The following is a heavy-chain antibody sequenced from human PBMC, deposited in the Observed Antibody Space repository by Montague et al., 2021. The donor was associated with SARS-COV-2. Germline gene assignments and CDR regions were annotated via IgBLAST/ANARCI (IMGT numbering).Heavy chain of an antibody. CDR3: ARGHLSVSMIVVVFTSDSYYFDY. CDR1: GASFGDDH. D-gene: IGHD3-22*01. Sequence: SETLSLTCAVYGASFGDDHWSWIRQPPGKGLEWIGNIRQSGSTTYNPSLKSRVTISVDTSKNQFSLKLTSVTAADTGLYFCARGHLSVSMIVVVFTSDSYYFDYWGQGAQVTVSS. CDR2: IRQSGST. V-gene: IGHV4-34*01. J-gene: IGHJ4*02.